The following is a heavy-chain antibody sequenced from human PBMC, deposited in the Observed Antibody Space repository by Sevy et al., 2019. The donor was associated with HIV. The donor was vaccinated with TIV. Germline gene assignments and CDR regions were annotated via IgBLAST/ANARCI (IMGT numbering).Heavy chain of an antibody. CDR3: AKGANYDILTGFFYYYGMDV. Sequence: GGSLRLSCAASGFTFSSYAMSWVRQAPGKGLEWVSAISGSGGSTYYADSVKGRFTISRDNSKNTLYLQMNSLRAEDTAVYYCAKGANYDILTGFFYYYGMDVWGQWTTVTVSS. CDR1: GFTFSSYA. D-gene: IGHD3-9*01. CDR2: ISGSGGST. J-gene: IGHJ6*02. V-gene: IGHV3-23*01.